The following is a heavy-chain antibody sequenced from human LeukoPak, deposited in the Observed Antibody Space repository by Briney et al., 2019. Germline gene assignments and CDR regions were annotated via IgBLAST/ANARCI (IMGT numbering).Heavy chain of an antibody. D-gene: IGHD3-16*01. CDR1: GGSISSSRYY. J-gene: IGHJ4*02. CDR3: ARGLN. V-gene: IGHV4-39*01. CDR2: IYYSGST. Sequence: SETLSLTCSVSGGSISSSRYYWGWIRQPPGKGLEWIGSIYYSGSTYYNPSLKSRVTISVDTSKNQFSLKLSSVTAADTAVYYCARGLNRGQGTLVTVPS.